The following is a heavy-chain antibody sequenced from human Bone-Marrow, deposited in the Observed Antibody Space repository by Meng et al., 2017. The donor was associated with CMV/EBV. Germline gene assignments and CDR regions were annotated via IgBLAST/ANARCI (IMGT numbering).Heavy chain of an antibody. CDR2: MNPNSGNT. Sequence: ASVKVSCKASGYTFTSYDINWVRQATGQGLEWMGWMNPNSGNTGYAQKFQGRVTMTRNTSISTAYMELSSLRSEDTAVYYCARGTYSSSSFGFYYYYYGMDVWGQGTKVTVS. CDR3: ARGTYSSSSFGFYYYYYGMDV. D-gene: IGHD6-6*01. CDR1: GYTFTSYD. J-gene: IGHJ6*02. V-gene: IGHV1-8*01.